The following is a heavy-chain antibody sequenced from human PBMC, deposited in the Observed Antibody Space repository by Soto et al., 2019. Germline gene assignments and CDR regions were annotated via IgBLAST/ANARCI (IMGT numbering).Heavy chain of an antibody. D-gene: IGHD2-2*01. J-gene: IGHJ1*01. Sequence: QVQLVVSGGGVVQPGRSLRLSCAASGLTFSSFGMHWVRQAPGKGLQWVAVISYDGSTQYYADSVKGRFTISRDNSKKAMDLHINSLRAEDTGIDYCADDQGRMVLIPPASGYVQQWGQGTLVTVSP. CDR3: ADDQGRMVLIPPASGYVQQ. V-gene: IGHV3-30*18. CDR2: ISYDGSTQ. CDR1: GLTFSSFG.